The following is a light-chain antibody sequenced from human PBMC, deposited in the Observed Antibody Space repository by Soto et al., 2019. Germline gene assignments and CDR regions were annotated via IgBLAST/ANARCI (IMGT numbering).Light chain of an antibody. CDR3: SSFTSRFTFV. CDR2: EVT. Sequence: QSVLTQPPSASGSPGQSVTFSCTGTSSDIGDYNYVSWYQQHPGKAPKLMIYEVTKRPSGVPDRFSGSKSGNTASLTVSGLQDDDEADYYCSSFTSRFTFVFGTGTKVTVL. V-gene: IGLV2-8*01. J-gene: IGLJ1*01. CDR1: SSDIGDYNY.